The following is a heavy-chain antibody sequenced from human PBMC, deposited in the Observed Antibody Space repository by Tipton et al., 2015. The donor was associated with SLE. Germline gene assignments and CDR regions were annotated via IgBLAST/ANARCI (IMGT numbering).Heavy chain of an antibody. Sequence: TLSLTCAVYGGSFSDYYWSWIRQTPGEGLEWIGEISHTGGTNYNPSLESRVTMSVDTSKNQFSLKLSSVTAADTAMYYCVRERKYVVRFRELVAPDLWGQGTAITVSS. V-gene: IGHV4-34*01. J-gene: IGHJ3*01. D-gene: IGHD1-26*01. CDR2: ISHTGGT. CDR3: VRERKYVVRFRELVAPDL. CDR1: GGSFSDYY.